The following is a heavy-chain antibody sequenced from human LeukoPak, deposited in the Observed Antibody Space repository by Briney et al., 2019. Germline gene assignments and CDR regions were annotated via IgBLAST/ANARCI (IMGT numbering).Heavy chain of an antibody. V-gene: IGHV1-2*06. CDR3: ARDHDSSGYYLSDFDY. D-gene: IGHD3-22*01. Sequence: ASVKVSCKASGYTFTGYYMHWVRQAPGQGLEWMGRINPNSGGTNYAQKIQGRVTMTRDTSISTAYMELSRLRSDDAAVYYCARDHDSSGYYLSDFDYWGQGTLVTVSS. CDR2: INPNSGGT. J-gene: IGHJ4*02. CDR1: GYTFTGYY.